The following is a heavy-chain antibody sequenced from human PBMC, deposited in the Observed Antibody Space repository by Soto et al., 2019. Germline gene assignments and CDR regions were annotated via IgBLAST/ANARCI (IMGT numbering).Heavy chain of an antibody. Sequence: SETLSLTCAVYGGSFSGYYWRWIRKPPRKGLEWIGEISHSGSTNYNPSLKSRVTISVDTSKNQFSLKLSSVTAADTAVYYGARPGYYCSGGSSYSGYFHHWAQAPVVTVFS. CDR2: ISHSGST. CDR3: ARPGYYCSGGSSYSGYFHH. D-gene: IGHD2-15*01. V-gene: IGHV4-34*01. J-gene: IGHJ4*02. CDR1: GGSFSGYY.